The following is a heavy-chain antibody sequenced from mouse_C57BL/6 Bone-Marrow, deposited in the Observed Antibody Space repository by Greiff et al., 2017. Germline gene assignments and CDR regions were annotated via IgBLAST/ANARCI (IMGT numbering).Heavy chain of an antibody. Sequence: EVQLQQSGGDLVKPGASLKLSCAASGFTFSSYGMSWVRQTPDKRLAWVATISSGGSYTYYPDSVKGRFTISRDNAKNTLYLQVGSLKSEDTAMYYCAREIQLRLLKGDYYARDYWGQGTSVTVSS. CDR2: ISSGGSYT. CDR3: AREIQLRLLKGDYYARDY. CDR1: GFTFSSYG. V-gene: IGHV5-6*01. D-gene: IGHD3-2*02. J-gene: IGHJ4*01.